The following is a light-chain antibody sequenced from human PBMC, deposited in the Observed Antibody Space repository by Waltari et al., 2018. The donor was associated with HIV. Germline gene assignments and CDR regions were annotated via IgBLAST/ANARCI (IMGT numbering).Light chain of an antibody. Sequence: QTVVTQEPSLSGSPGGTITLTCGLNSGSVSTSYYPSWYQQPPGPAPRTLFYATNTRSSGVPDRFSGTILGNKAALTITGAQADDDSAFYCVLYMGSGIPMFGGGTKLTVL. V-gene: IGLV8-61*01. J-gene: IGLJ3*02. CDR1: SGSVSTSYY. CDR3: VLYMGSGIPM. CDR2: ATN.